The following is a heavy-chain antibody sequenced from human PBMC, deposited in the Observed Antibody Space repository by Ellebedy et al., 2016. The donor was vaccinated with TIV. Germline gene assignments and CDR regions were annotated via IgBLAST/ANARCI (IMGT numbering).Heavy chain of an antibody. D-gene: IGHD6-19*01. Sequence: GESLKISCAASGFSFNSYIMSWVRQAPGKGLEWVSATSGSGGTRYYADSVKGRFTTSSDNSMTTLYLQMNSLRAEDTSVYYCARDLDKSSGWYGGAGYWGQGTLVTVSS. CDR2: TSGSGGTR. CDR1: GFSFNSYI. CDR3: ARDLDKSSGWYGGAGY. J-gene: IGHJ4*02. V-gene: IGHV3-23*01.